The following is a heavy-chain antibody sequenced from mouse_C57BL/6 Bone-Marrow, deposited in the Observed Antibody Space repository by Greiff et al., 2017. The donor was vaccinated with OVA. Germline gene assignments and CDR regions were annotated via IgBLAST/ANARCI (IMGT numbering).Heavy chain of an antibody. CDR1: GYAFSSSW. CDR2: IYPGDGDT. D-gene: IGHD4-1*01. V-gene: IGHV1-82*01. CDR3: ASGIPAY. Sequence: QVQLQQSGPELVKPGASVKISCKASGYAFSSSWMNWVKQRPGKGLEWIGRIYPGDGDTNYNGKFKGKATLTADKSSSTAYMQLSSLTSEDSAVYFCASGIPAYWGQGPTLTVSS. J-gene: IGHJ2*01.